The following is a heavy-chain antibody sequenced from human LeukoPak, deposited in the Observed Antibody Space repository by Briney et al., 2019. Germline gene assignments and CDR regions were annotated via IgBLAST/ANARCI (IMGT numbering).Heavy chain of an antibody. D-gene: IGHD2-15*01. CDR2: INWNGGST. J-gene: IGHJ6*03. V-gene: IGHV3-20*04. CDR3: ARKDGVLNSGGSCYSSVCYYYYMDV. Sequence: GGSLRLSCAASGFTFDDYGMSWVRQAPGKGLEWVSGINWNGGSTGYADSVKGRFTISRDNAKNSLYLQMNSLRAEDTALYYCARKDGVLNSGGSCYSSVCYYYYMDVWGKGTTVTVSS. CDR1: GFTFDDYG.